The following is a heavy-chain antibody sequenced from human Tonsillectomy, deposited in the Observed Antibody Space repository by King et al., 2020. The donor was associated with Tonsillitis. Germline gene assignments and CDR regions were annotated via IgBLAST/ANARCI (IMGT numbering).Heavy chain of an antibody. Sequence: QLQESGPGLVKPSETLSLTCTVSGGSISSYYWSWIRQPPGKGLEWIGYIFYSGSTNYNPSHKSRVTISVDTSKNQFSLRLSSVTAADTAVYYCAGAVARGWDYYYGMDVWGQGTTVTVSS. CDR1: GGSISSYY. J-gene: IGHJ6*02. CDR2: IFYSGST. CDR3: AGAVARGWDYYYGMDV. V-gene: IGHV4-59*01. D-gene: IGHD5-12*01.